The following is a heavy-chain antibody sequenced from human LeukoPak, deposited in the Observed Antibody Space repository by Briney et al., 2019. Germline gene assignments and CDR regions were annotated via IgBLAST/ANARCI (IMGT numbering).Heavy chain of an antibody. Sequence: GGSLRLSCAASGFTVSSNYMSWVRQAPGKGLEWVSVIYSGGSTYYADSVKGRFTISRHNSKNTLYLQMNSLRAEDTAVYYCASGSYYYGSGSYSYYFWGQGTLVTVSS. V-gene: IGHV3-53*04. CDR2: IYSGGST. CDR3: ASGSYYYGSGSYSYYF. D-gene: IGHD3-10*01. J-gene: IGHJ4*02. CDR1: GFTVSSNY.